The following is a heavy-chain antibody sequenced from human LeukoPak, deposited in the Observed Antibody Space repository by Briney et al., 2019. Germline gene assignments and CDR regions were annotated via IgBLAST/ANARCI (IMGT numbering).Heavy chain of an antibody. Sequence: GGSLRLSCAASGFTFDDYGMSWVRQAPGKGLEWVSGINWNGGSTGYAVSVKGRFTISRDNAKNSLYLQMNSLRAEDTALYHCARGTGDYFDYWGQGTLVTVSS. CDR3: ARGTGDYFDY. CDR2: INWNGGST. V-gene: IGHV3-20*01. D-gene: IGHD1-14*01. J-gene: IGHJ4*02. CDR1: GFTFDDYG.